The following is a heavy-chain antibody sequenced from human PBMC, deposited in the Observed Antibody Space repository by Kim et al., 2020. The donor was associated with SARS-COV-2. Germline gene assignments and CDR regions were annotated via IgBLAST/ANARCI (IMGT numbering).Heavy chain of an antibody. J-gene: IGHJ4*02. CDR1: GFTFSSYS. V-gene: IGHV3-48*02. CDR3: ARDPTLYCSGGGCYFDY. Sequence: VGSLRLSCAASGFTFSSYSMNWVRQAPGKGLEWVSYISSPSSTIYYADSVKGRFTISRNNAKNSLYLQMDSLRDEDTAVYYCARDPTLYCSGGGCYFDYWGQGTLVTVSS. CDR2: ISSPSSTI. D-gene: IGHD2-15*01.